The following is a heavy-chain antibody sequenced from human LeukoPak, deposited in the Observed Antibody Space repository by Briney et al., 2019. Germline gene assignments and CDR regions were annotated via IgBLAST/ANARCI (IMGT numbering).Heavy chain of an antibody. CDR1: GYSFTDYY. Sequence: ASVKVSCKTSGYSFTDYYMHWVRQAPGQGLEWMGWINPNSGGTSSAQKFQGRVTMTKDTSITTVYMEVSWLTSDDTAIYYCARADRLHGGPYLIGPWGQGTLVTVSS. J-gene: IGHJ5*02. D-gene: IGHD2-21*01. CDR3: ARADRLHGGPYLIGP. CDR2: INPNSGGT. V-gene: IGHV1-2*02.